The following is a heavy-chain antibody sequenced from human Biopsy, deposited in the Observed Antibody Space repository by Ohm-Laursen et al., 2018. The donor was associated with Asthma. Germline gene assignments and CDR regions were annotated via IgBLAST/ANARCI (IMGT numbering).Heavy chain of an antibody. CDR2: ISGNSGIT. CDR1: GFTFRAHA. Sequence: SLRLSCTVSGFTFRAHAMSWVRQAPGKGLEWVSTISGNSGITYYADSVKGRFTISRDNSQNTLYLHMDSLSAEDTAVYYCAKDRSGTWYGCDYWGQGALVTVSS. CDR3: AKDRSGTWYGCDY. V-gene: IGHV3-23*01. J-gene: IGHJ4*02. D-gene: IGHD6-13*01.